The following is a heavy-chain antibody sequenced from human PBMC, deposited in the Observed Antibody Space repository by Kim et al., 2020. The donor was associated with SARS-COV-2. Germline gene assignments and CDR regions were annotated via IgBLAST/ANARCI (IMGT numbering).Heavy chain of an antibody. V-gene: IGHV4-31*03. CDR3: ERGQPLDY. D-gene: IGHD2-2*01. CDR2: ISYSGNS. Sequence: SETLSLTCSVSGVSIRSGGKFWTWIRQHPAKCLEWIGDISYSGNSHYSPAHRSRVSISLQTSENQFSLELTSVTAADTAVFYCERGQPLDYWGQGILVTVSS. J-gene: IGHJ4*02. CDR1: GVSIRSGGKF.